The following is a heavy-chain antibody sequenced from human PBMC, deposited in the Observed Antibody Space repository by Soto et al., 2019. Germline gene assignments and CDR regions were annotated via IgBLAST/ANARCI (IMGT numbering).Heavy chain of an antibody. J-gene: IGHJ4*02. D-gene: IGHD2-15*01. CDR2: ISYDGSNK. CDR1: GFTFSSYA. Sequence: PGGSLRLSCAASGFTFSSYAMHWVRQAPGKGLEWVAVISYDGSNKYYADSVKGRFTISRDNSKNTLYLQMNSLRAEDTAVYYCASGRYCSGGSCYQFDYWGQGTLVTVSS. CDR3: ASGRYCSGGSCYQFDY. V-gene: IGHV3-30-3*01.